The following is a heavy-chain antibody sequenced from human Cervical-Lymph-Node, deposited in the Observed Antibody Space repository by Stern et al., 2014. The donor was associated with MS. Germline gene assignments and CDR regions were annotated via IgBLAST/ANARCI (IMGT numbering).Heavy chain of an antibody. CDR1: GFIFSNYG. V-gene: IGHV3-33*01. Sequence: QMQLVQSGGGVVQPGRSLRLSCAASGFIFSNYGMNWVRQAPGKGLEWVAVIWYDGRNKYYADSVKGRFTISRDNSKNTLYLQMNSLRVEDTAVYYCARERGASSGYFVVEDAFNIWGRGTMVTVSS. CDR3: ARERGASSGYFVVEDAFNI. CDR2: IWYDGRNK. J-gene: IGHJ3*02. D-gene: IGHD3-22*01.